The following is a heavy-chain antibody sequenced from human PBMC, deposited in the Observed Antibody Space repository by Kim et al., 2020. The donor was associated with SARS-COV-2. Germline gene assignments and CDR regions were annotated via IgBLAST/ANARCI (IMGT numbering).Heavy chain of an antibody. CDR2: ISGSGGST. CDR1: GFTFSSYA. Sequence: GGSLRLSCAASGFTFSSYAMSWVRQAPGKGLEWVSAISGSGGSTYYADSVKGRFTISRDNSKNTLYLQMNSLRAEDTAVYYCAKGEGLLWFGESHDYWGQGTLVTVSS. J-gene: IGHJ4*02. V-gene: IGHV3-23*01. CDR3: AKGEGLLWFGESHDY. D-gene: IGHD3-10*01.